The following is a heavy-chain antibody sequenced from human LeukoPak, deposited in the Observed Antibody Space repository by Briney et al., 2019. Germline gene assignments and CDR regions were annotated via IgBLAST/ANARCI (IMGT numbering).Heavy chain of an antibody. D-gene: IGHD2-2*01. CDR3: AREEDIVVVPAALRH. CDR1: GFTFSSYS. J-gene: IGHJ1*01. CDR2: ISSSSSYI. Sequence: GGSLRLSCAASGFTFSSYSMNWVRQAPGKGLEWVSSISSSSSYIYYADSVKGRFTISRDNAKNSLYPQMNSLRAEDTAVYYCAREEDIVVVPAALRHWGQGTLVTVSS. V-gene: IGHV3-21*01.